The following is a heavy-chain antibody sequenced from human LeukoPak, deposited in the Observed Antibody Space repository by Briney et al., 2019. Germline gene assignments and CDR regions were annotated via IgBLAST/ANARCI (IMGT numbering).Heavy chain of an antibody. CDR1: GFISSSYG. CDR3: VRDRGTYRPIDY. V-gene: IGHV3-21*04. Sequence: GGSLRLSCAGSGFISSSYGMNWVRQAPGKGLEWVSSISYTGTYIYYADSVKGRFTISRDNAQNSLYLQMNSLRAEDTAIYYCVRDRGTYRPIDYWGQGTLVTVSS. J-gene: IGHJ4*02. CDR2: ISYTGTYI. D-gene: IGHD1-26*01.